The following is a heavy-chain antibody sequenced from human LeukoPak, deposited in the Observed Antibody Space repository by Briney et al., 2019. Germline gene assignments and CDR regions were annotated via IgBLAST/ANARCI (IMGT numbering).Heavy chain of an antibody. J-gene: IGHJ5*02. CDR1: GGSISSGNYY. CDR2: IHYSGST. D-gene: IGHD4-17*01. CDR3: VRGRGTAVTTGNWFDP. Sequence: SETLSLTCTVSGGSISSGNYYWNWIRQPPGKDLECIGYIHYSGSTYYNPSLKSRVTISVDTSKNQFSLKLSSVTAADTAVYYCVRGRGTAVTTGNWFDPWGQGTLVTVSS. V-gene: IGHV4-30-4*01.